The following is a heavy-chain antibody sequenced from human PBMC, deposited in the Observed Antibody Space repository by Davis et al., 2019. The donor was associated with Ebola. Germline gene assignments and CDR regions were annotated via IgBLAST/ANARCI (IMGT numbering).Heavy chain of an antibody. Sequence: MPSETLSLTCTVSGGSISSYYWSWIRQPSGKGLEWIGYIYYSGSTNYDPSLKSRVTISVDTSKNQFSLKLSSVTAADTAVYYCARGRLYLGVWGKGTTVTVSS. CDR3: ARGRLYLGV. J-gene: IGHJ6*04. CDR1: GGSISSYY. CDR2: IYYSGST. V-gene: IGHV4-59*01. D-gene: IGHD2-8*01.